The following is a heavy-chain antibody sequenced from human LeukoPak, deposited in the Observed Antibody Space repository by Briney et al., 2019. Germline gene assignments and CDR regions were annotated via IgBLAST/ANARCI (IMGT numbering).Heavy chain of an antibody. V-gene: IGHV3-23*01. CDR1: GFTFISHT. D-gene: IGHD6-13*01. Sequence: GGSLRLSCAASGFTFISHTMSWIRQAPGKGLEWVSGVSGNGANTYYADSVKGRFTISRDKVVNTLYLQMNSLRLDDTAVYYCAKQQLVQWYFDYWGQGTLVTVSS. CDR2: VSGNGANT. CDR3: AKQQLVQWYFDY. J-gene: IGHJ4*02.